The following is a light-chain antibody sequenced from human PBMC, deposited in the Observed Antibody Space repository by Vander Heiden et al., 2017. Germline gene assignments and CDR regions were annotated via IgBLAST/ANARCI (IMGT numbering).Light chain of an antibody. Sequence: EIVLTPSPATLSLSPGDRATPSCRASRSINNYLAWYQQKPGQAPRLLIYDASNRATGIPARFSGSGSGTDFSLTISSLEPEDVAVYYCQQRYNWPPVTFGPGTKVDIK. V-gene: IGKV3-11*01. CDR3: QQRYNWPPVT. CDR2: DAS. CDR1: RSINNY. J-gene: IGKJ3*01.